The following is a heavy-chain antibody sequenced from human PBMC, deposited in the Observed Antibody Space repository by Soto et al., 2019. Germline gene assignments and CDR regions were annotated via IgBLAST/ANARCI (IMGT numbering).Heavy chain of an antibody. J-gene: IGHJ4*02. CDR2: ISSSNSYI. CDR1: GLSFSSYT. CDR3: ATDNWFGEFLGV. V-gene: IGHV3-21*02. D-gene: IGHD3-10*01. Sequence: EVQLVESGGGLVKPGGSLRLSCAASGLSFSSYTMNWVRQAPGKGLEWVSCISSSNSYIYYADSVKGRFTISRDNAKNSLYLQMNSLRAEDTAVYYCATDNWFGEFLGVWGQGTLVTVST.